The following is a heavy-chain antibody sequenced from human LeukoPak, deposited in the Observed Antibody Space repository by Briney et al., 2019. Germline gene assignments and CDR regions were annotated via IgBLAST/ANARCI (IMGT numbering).Heavy chain of an antibody. D-gene: IGHD6-19*01. CDR2: IWYDGSNK. V-gene: IGHV3-33*01. CDR3: ARQQWLPSYYYYGMDV. Sequence: GRSLRLSCAASGFTFSSYGMHWVRQAPGKGLEWVAVIWYDGSNKYYADSVKGRFTISRDNSKNTLYLQMNSLRAEDTAVYYCARQQWLPSYYYYGMDVWGQGTLVTVSS. J-gene: IGHJ6*02. CDR1: GFTFSSYG.